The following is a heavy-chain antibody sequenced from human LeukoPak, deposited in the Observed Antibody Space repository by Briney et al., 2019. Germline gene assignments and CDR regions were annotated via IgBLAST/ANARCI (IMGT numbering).Heavy chain of an antibody. CDR3: ARDLLSLLVPDY. CDR2: ISSSSSYI. Sequence: PGGSLRLSCAASGFTFSSYSMNWVRQAPGKGLEWVSSISSSSSYIYYADSVKGRFTISRDNAKNSLYLQMSSLRAEDTAVYYCARDLLSLLVPDYWGQGTLVTVSS. D-gene: IGHD3-10*01. V-gene: IGHV3-21*01. J-gene: IGHJ4*02. CDR1: GFTFSSYS.